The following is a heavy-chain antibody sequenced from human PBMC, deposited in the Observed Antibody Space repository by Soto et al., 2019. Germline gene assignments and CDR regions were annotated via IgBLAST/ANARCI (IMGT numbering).Heavy chain of an antibody. CDR2: IYYSGST. V-gene: IGHV4-31*03. CDR3: ARSSQSTVTTFDD. D-gene: IGHD4-17*01. CDR1: GGSISSGGYY. J-gene: IGHJ1*01. Sequence: LSLTCTVSGGSISSGGYYWSWIRQHPGKGLEWIGYIYYSGSTYYNPSLKSRVTISVDTSKNQFSLKLSSVTAADTAVYYGARSSQSTVTTFDDWGQRTLVTVSS.